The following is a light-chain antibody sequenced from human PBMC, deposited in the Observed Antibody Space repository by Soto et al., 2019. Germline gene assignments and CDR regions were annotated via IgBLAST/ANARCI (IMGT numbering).Light chain of an antibody. V-gene: IGKV3-11*01. J-gene: IGKJ5*01. CDR2: DAS. CDR1: QSVSSY. Sequence: EIVLAQSPATLSLSPGERATLSCRASQSVSSYLAWYQQNPGQAPRLLIYDASTRATGIPARFSGSGSGTDVTLTISSLEPEDFAGYYCQQRSNWPITFGQGTRLEIK. CDR3: QQRSNWPIT.